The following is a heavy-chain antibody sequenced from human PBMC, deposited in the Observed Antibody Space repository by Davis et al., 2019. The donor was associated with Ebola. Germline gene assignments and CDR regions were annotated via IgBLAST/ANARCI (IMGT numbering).Heavy chain of an antibody. Sequence: SETLSLTCTVSGGSISSYYWIWIRQPPGKGLEWIGYIYYSGSTNYNPSLKSRVTISVDTSKNQFSLKLSSVTAADTAVYYCARLLLYYYDSSGYSSPYYFDYWGQGTLVTVSS. CDR1: GGSISSYY. CDR3: ARLLLYYYDSSGYSSPYYFDY. V-gene: IGHV4-59*08. J-gene: IGHJ4*02. CDR2: IYYSGST. D-gene: IGHD3-22*01.